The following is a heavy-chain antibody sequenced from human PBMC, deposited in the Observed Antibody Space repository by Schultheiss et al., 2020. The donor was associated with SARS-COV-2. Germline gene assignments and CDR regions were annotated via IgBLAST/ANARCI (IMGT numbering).Heavy chain of an antibody. V-gene: IGHV3-21*01. J-gene: IGHJ6*02. CDR1: GFTFSSHA. CDR2: ISSSSSYI. Sequence: GGSLRLSCAASGFTFSSHAMNWVRQAPGKGLEWVSSISSSSSYIYYADSVKGRFTISRDNAKNSLYLQMNSLRAEDTAVYYCAGLQGVVAATWEYYGMDVWGQGTTVTVSS. D-gene: IGHD2-15*01. CDR3: AGLQGVVAATWEYYGMDV.